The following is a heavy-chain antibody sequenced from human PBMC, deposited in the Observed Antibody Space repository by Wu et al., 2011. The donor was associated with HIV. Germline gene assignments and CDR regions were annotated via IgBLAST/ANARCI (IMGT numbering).Heavy chain of an antibody. CDR2: IIPIFDTP. CDR3: AKAGGHNLTDYYYYMDI. D-gene: IGHD1-1*01. J-gene: IGHJ6*03. V-gene: IGHV1-69*08. Sequence: QVQLVQSGAEVKRPGSSVKVSCKASGGTFSSFAISWVRQASGQGLEWMGRIIPIFDTPTYARQFQGRVTLTADKSTSTAYMELSSPRSEDTAVYYCAKAGGHNLTDYYYYMDIWGKGTTVTVSS. CDR1: GGTFSSFA.